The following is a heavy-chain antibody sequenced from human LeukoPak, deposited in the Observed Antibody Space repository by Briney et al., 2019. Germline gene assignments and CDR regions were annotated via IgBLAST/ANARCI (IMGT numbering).Heavy chain of an antibody. J-gene: IGHJ4*02. Sequence: GGSLRLSCAGSGFNFSSFVMTWVRQAPGKGLEWVSSISASGRSTYYADAVKGRFTISRDNSKNTLYLQVNSLRAEDTAVYHCAKKSPIFGVVIPLFDYWGQGTLVSVSS. V-gene: IGHV3-23*01. D-gene: IGHD3-3*01. CDR1: GFNFSSFV. CDR3: AKKSPIFGVVIPLFDY. CDR2: ISASGRST.